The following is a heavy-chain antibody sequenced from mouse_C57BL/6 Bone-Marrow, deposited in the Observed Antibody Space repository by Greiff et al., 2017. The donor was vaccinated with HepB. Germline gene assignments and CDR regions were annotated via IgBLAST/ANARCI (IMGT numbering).Heavy chain of an antibody. V-gene: IGHV1-55*01. CDR3: ARRGIYYGYDGFAY. D-gene: IGHD2-2*01. J-gene: IGHJ3*01. CDR1: GYTFTSYW. CDR2: IYPGSGST. Sequence: QVHVKQPGAELVKPGASVKMSCKASGYTFTSYWITWVKQRPGQGLEWIGDIYPGSGSTNYNEKFKSKATLTVDTSSSTAYMQLSSLTSEDSAVYYCARRGIYYGYDGFAYWGKGTLVTVSA.